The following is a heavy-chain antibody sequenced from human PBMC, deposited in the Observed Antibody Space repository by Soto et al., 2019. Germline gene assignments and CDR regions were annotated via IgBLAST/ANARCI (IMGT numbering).Heavy chain of an antibody. CDR2: ISAYNGNT. CDR3: ERESIAMAGKEFDY. J-gene: IGHJ4*02. V-gene: IGHV1-18*01. D-gene: IGHD6-19*01. CDR1: GYTFTSYG. Sequence: ASVKVSCKASGYTFTSYGISWVRQAPGQGLEWMGWISAYNGNTNYAQKLQGRVTMTTDTSTSTAYMELRSLRSDDTAVYYCERESIAMAGKEFDYWGQGTLVTVSS.